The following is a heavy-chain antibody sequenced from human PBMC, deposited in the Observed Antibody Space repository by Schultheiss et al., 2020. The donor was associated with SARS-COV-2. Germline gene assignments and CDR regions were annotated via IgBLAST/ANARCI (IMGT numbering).Heavy chain of an antibody. Sequence: SETLSLTCSVSGGSISSSSYYWSWIRQPPGKGLEWIGYIYYTGSTNYNPSLKSRVTISVDKSKNQFSLKLSSVTAEDTAVYYCAKGSGGMDVWGQGTTVTVSS. V-gene: IGHV4-61*05. J-gene: IGHJ6*02. CDR1: GGSISSSSYY. CDR3: AKGSGGMDV. D-gene: IGHD3-10*01. CDR2: IYYTGST.